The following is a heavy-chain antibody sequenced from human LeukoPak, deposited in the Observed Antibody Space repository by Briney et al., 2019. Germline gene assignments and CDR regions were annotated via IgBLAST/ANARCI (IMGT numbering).Heavy chain of an antibody. CDR1: GFTFSSYA. CDR2: ISGSGGST. D-gene: IGHD6-13*01. V-gene: IGHV3-23*01. CDR3: ARVPYSSSWAPLYYFDY. J-gene: IGHJ4*02. Sequence: GGSLRLSCAASGFTFSSYAMSWVRQAPGKGLEWVSAISGSGGSTYYADSVKGRFTISRDNSKNTLYLQMNSLRAEDTAVYYCARVPYSSSWAPLYYFDYWGQGTLVTVSS.